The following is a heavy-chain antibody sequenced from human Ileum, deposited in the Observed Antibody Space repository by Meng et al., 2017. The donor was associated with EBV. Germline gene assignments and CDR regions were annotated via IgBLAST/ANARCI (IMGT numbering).Heavy chain of an antibody. V-gene: IGHV1-18*01. CDR2: ITTYNGDT. CDR3: ARTYYGSYGFDY. D-gene: IGHD3-10*01. J-gene: IGHJ4*02. CDR1: GYRFTAFG. Sequence: QVQLVQSGAEVKKPGASVKVSCKASGYRFTAFGISWVRQAPEQGPEWMGWITTYNGDTKYAQKFQGRVTMTRETSTNTAYMELTSLRSDDTAVYYCARTYYGSYGFDYWGQGTLVTVSS.